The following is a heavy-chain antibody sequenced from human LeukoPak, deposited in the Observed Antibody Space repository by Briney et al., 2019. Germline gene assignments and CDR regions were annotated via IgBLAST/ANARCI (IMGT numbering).Heavy chain of an antibody. J-gene: IGHJ3*02. Sequence: ASETLSLTCAVYGGSFSGYYWSWIRQPPGKGLEWIGYIYDSGSTYYNPSLKSRITISVDTSENRFSLKLSSVTATDTAVYYCARDCSGGSCYGAFDIWGQGTMVTVSS. V-gene: IGHV4-34*09. D-gene: IGHD2-15*01. CDR3: ARDCSGGSCYGAFDI. CDR2: IYDSGST. CDR1: GGSFSGYY.